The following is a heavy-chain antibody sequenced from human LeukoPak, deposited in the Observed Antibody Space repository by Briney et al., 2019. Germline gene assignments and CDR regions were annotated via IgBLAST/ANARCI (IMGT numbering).Heavy chain of an antibody. J-gene: IGHJ4*02. CDR3: ARAPFLQHLPPY. D-gene: IGHD3-3*01. V-gene: IGHV3-74*01. CDR1: GFTFSSYW. CDR2: ISNDGIIT. Sequence: HPGRSLRLSCAASGFTFSSYWMHWVRQAPEKGLVWVSRISNDGIITNYADSVKGRFTISRDNAKNTLYLLMNSLRAEDTAVYYCARAPFLQHLPPYWGQGTLVTVSS.